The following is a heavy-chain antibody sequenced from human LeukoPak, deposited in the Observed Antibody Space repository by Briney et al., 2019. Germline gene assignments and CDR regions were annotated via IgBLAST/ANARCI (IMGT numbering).Heavy chain of an antibody. V-gene: IGHV3-30*18. J-gene: IGHJ4*02. CDR1: GFTFSNYY. D-gene: IGHD1-1*01. CDR2: ISDDGNRK. Sequence: GGSLRLSCAASGFTFSNYYMHWGRQAPGKGLEWVAVISDDGNRKYYADSVQGRFTISRDNSKNTLYLQMNSLRAEDTAVYFCVKDLSGYWTFDYWGQGTLVTASS. CDR3: VKDLSGYWTFDY.